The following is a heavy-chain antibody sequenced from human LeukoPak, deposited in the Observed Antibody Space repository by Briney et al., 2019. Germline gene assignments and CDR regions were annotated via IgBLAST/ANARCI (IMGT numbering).Heavy chain of an antibody. V-gene: IGHV1-8*01. CDR1: GYTFTSYD. CDR2: MNPNSGNT. CDR3: AYSSGWYGRAFDI. J-gene: IGHJ3*02. D-gene: IGHD6-19*01. Sequence: HRASVTVSCKASGYTFTSYDINWVRQATGQGLEWMGWMNPNSGNTGYAQKFQGRVTMTRNTSISTAYMELSSLRSEDTAVYYCAYSSGWYGRAFDIWGQGTMVTVSS.